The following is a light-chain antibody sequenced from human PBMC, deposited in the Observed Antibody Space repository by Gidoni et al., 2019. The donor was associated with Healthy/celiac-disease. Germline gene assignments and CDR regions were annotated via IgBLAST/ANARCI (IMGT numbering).Light chain of an antibody. V-gene: IGKV3-11*01. CDR1: QSVSSY. J-gene: IGKJ4*01. CDR2: DAS. Sequence: EIVLTQSPATLSLSPGDRATLSCRASQSVSSYFAWYQQKPGQAPRLLIYDASNRATCIPARFSGSGSGTDFTLTISSLEPEDFAVYYCQQRSNWRSTFXGXTKVEIK. CDR3: QQRSNWRST.